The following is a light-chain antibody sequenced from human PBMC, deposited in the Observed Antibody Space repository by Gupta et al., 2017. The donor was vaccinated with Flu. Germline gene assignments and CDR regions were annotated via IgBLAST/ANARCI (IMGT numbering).Light chain of an antibody. CDR2: GAS. J-gene: IGKJ3*01. Sequence: RVMTHSPATLSVSPGERATLSCRASQCVSSSLAWYQQKPGQAPRLLIYGASTRATGIPARFSGSGSGTEFTLTISSLQSEDFAVYYCRQDKNWPLPFGHGTKVDIK. CDR1: QCVSSS. CDR3: RQDKNWPLP. V-gene: IGKV3-15*01.